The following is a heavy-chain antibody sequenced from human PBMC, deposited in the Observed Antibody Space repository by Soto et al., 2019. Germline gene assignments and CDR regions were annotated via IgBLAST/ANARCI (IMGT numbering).Heavy chain of an antibody. V-gene: IGHV1-3*01. CDR3: ARDLLVGATRGFDY. J-gene: IGHJ4*02. CDR1: GDSFMSHA. CDR2: INAGNDGS. D-gene: IGHD1-26*01. Sequence: ASVKVSCKASGDSFMSHAFHWVRQAPGQRLEWMGWINAGNDGSKYSQKFQGRVSITRDTSASTVYMELSRLRTEDTAVYYCARDLLVGATRGFDYWGQGTLVTVSS.